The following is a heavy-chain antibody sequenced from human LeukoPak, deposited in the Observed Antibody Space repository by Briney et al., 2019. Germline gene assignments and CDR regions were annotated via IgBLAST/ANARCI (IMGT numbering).Heavy chain of an antibody. D-gene: IGHD2-2*01. V-gene: IGHV3-48*01. CDR3: AKFCSSTCCYFSGDY. CDR2: ISSSSSTI. J-gene: IGHJ4*02. CDR1: GFTFSSYS. Sequence: GGPLRLSCAASGFTFSSYSMNWVRQAPGKGLEWVSYISSSSSTIYYADSVKGRFTISRDNSKNTLYLQMNSLRAEDTAIYYCAKFCSSTCCYFSGDYWGQGTLVTVSS.